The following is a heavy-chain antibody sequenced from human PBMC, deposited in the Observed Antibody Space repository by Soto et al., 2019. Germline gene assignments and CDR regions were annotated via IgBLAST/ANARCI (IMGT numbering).Heavy chain of an antibody. J-gene: IGHJ4*02. CDR1: GGSISSYY. V-gene: IGHV4-59*01. D-gene: IGHD6-19*01. CDR2: IYYSGST. Sequence: SETLSLTCTVSGGSISSYYWSWIRQPPGKGLEWIGYIYYSGSTNYNPSLKSRVTISVDTSKNQFSLKLSSVTAADTAVYYCASTAHSSGWYSGGFDYWGREPWSPSPQ. CDR3: ASTAHSSGWYSGGFDY.